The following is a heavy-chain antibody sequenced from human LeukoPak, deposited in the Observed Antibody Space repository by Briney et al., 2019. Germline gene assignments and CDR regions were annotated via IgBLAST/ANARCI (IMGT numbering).Heavy chain of an antibody. D-gene: IGHD2-15*01. CDR2: MNPNSGNT. Sequence: ASVKVSCTASGYTFTSYDINWVRQATGQGLEWMGWMNPNSGNTGYAQKFQGRVTMTRNTSISTAYMELSSLRSEDTAVYYCARGGDRYCSGGSCHKYYYGMDVWGQGTTVTVSS. J-gene: IGHJ6*02. CDR3: ARGGDRYCSGGSCHKYYYGMDV. CDR1: GYTFTSYD. V-gene: IGHV1-8*01.